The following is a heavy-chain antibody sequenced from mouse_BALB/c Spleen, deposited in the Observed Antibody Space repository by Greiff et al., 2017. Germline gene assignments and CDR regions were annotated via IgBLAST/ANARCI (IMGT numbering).Heavy chain of an antibody. D-gene: IGHD2-1*01. CDR3: ARRRGNYNYAMDY. CDR1: GYSITSGYY. CDR2: ISYDGSN. Sequence: DVKLQESGPGLVKPSQSLSLTCSVTGYSITSGYYWNWIRQFPGNKLEWMGYISYDGSNNYNPSLKNRISITRDTSKNQFFLKLNSVTTEDTATYYCARRRGNYNYAMDYWGQGTSVTVSS. J-gene: IGHJ4*01. V-gene: IGHV3-6*02.